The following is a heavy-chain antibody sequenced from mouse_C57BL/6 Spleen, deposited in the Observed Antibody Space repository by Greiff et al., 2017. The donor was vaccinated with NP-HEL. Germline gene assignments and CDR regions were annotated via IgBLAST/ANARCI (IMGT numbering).Heavy chain of an antibody. V-gene: IGHV1-84*01. J-gene: IGHJ3*01. CDR2: IYPGSGNT. D-gene: IGHD2-2*01. Sequence: ESGPELVKPGASVKISCKASGYTFTDYYINWVKQRPGQGLEWIGWIYPGSGNTKYIVKFQGKATLTVDTSSSTAYMQLSSLTSEDSAVYFCARGDYGYVFAYWGQGTLVTVSA. CDR3: ARGDYGYVFAY. CDR1: GYTFTDYY.